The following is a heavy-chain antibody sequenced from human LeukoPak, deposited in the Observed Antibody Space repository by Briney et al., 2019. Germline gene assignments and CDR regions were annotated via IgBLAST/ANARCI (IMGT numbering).Heavy chain of an antibody. J-gene: IGHJ4*02. V-gene: IGHV3-30*04. CDR1: GFTFSGHV. CDR2: ILYDVNSK. Sequence: GGSLRLPCAASGFTFSGHVMHWARQAPGKGLEWVAVILYDVNSKYYADSVKGRFTISRDNSKNTLDLQMNSLRPDDTAVYYCARDFRGSWTIDYWGQGTLVTVSS. D-gene: IGHD1-26*01. CDR3: ARDFRGSWTIDY.